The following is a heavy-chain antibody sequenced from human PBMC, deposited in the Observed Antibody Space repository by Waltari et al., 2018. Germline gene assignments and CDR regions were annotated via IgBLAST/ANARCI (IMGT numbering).Heavy chain of an antibody. D-gene: IGHD3-10*01. J-gene: IGHJ6*03. CDR1: GYSCTSYS. CDR3: ARHAAGVYYMDV. Sequence: EVPLVLSGAVSETPVASLNNPYMGTGYSCTSYSIGRLRQMPAKRSQRPGKGLEWMGIICLVDAKTKNRPSIQRQDTISADKSIRAAYLQWSSLKASDTAMYYCARHAAGVYYMDVWGKGTTVTVSS. V-gene: IGHV5-51*01. CDR2: ICLVDAKT.